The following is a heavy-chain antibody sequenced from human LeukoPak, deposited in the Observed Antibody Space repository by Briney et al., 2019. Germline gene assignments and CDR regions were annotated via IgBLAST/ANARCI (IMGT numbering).Heavy chain of an antibody. V-gene: IGHV3-74*01. CDR2: IKSDGSRT. D-gene: IGHD2-15*01. Sequence: GGSLRLSCAASGFTFSNYWMHGVRQAPGKGLVWVSRIKSDGSRTDYADSVKGRFTLSRDNPKNSLYLEMNSLRVEDTAVYFCARDTPLGCFDLWGQGTLVTVSS. CDR1: GFTFSNYW. CDR3: ARDTPLGCFDL. J-gene: IGHJ4*02.